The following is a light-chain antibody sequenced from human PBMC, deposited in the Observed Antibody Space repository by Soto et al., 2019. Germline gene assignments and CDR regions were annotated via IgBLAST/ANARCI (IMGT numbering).Light chain of an antibody. CDR2: TNN. J-gene: IGLJ2*01. CDR3: AAWDDSLNGMV. CDR1: NSNIGTHT. V-gene: IGLV1-44*01. Sequence: QSVLTQPPSASGTPGQRVTISCSGSNSNIGTHTINWYRHLPGTPPKLLIYTNNQRPSGVPDRFSGSKSGTSASLAISGLQSDDEANYYCAAWDDSLNGMVFGGGTKVTVL.